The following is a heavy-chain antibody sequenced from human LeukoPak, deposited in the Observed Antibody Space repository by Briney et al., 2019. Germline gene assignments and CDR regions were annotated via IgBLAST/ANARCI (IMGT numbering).Heavy chain of an antibody. V-gene: IGHV3-21*06. J-gene: IGHJ4*02. D-gene: IGHD3-22*01. CDR2: ISSSSSYI. CDR1: GFTFSSYS. CDR3: AKDGKDSSGYYFGDS. Sequence: GGSLRLSCAASGFTFSSYSMNWVRQAPGKGLEWVSSISSSSSYIYYADSVKGRFIISRDNSKNTLYLQMNSLRAEDTAVYYCAKDGKDSSGYYFGDSWGQGTLVTVSS.